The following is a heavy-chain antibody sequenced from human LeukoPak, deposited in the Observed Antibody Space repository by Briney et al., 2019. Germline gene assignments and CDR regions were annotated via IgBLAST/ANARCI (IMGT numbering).Heavy chain of an antibody. CDR2: IYPGDSDT. J-gene: IGHJ3*02. Sequence: GESLKISCEGSGYSFTSYWIGWVRQMPGKGLEWMGIIYPGDSDTRYSPSFQGQVTISADKSISTAYLQWSSLKASDTAMYYCARQLYCSSTSCYFSAFDIWGQGTMVTVSS. D-gene: IGHD2-2*01. CDR3: ARQLYCSSTSCYFSAFDI. CDR1: GYSFTSYW. V-gene: IGHV5-51*01.